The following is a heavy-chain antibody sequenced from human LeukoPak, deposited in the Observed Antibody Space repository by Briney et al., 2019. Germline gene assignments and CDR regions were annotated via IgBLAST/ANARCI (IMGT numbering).Heavy chain of an antibody. CDR2: ITPMFGTA. V-gene: IGHV1-69*13. CDR1: GGTFSRYA. D-gene: IGHD3-22*01. CDR3: AGDAAIYDNSAFYYLW. Sequence: ASVKVSCKASGGTFSRYAISWVRQAPGQGLEWMGGITPMFGTANYAQKFQGRVTITADESTSTAYMELRGLRSEDTAMYYCAGDAAIYDNSAFYYLWWGQGTLVTVSS. J-gene: IGHJ4*02.